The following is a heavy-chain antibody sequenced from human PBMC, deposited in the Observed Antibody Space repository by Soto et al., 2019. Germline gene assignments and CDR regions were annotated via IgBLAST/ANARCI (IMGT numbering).Heavy chain of an antibody. D-gene: IGHD1-20*01. Sequence: QVQLVESGGGVVQPGRSLRLSCAASGFTFSSYGMHWVRQAPGKGLEWVAVISYDGSNKYYADSVKGRFTISRDNSKNTLYLQMNSLRAEDTAVYYCAKDYSITGRLYGMDVWGQGTTVTVSS. J-gene: IGHJ6*02. CDR1: GFTFSSYG. V-gene: IGHV3-30*18. CDR2: ISYDGSNK. CDR3: AKDYSITGRLYGMDV.